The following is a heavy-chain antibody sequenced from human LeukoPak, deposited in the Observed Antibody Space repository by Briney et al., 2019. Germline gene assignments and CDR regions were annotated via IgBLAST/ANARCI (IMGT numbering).Heavy chain of an antibody. Sequence: PGRSLRLSCAASGFTFSNYGMHWVRQAPGKGLEWVAVIWYDGSKKYYADSVKGRSTISRDDTKNTLYLQMNSLRVEDTAGYYCARDDCSTTSCLAYWGQGTLVSVSS. J-gene: IGHJ4*02. V-gene: IGHV3-33*01. CDR1: GFTFSNYG. D-gene: IGHD2-2*01. CDR2: IWYDGSKK. CDR3: ARDDCSTTSCLAY.